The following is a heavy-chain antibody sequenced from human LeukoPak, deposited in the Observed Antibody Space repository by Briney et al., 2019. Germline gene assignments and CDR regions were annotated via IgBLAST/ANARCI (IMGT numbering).Heavy chain of an antibody. CDR2: IYYSGST. Sequence: PSETLSLTCTVSGGSISSSSYYWGWIRQPPGKGLEWIGSIYYSGSTYYNPSLKSRVTISVDTSKNQFPLKLSSVTAADTAVYYCARKAGYSSGWTGFYFDFWGQGTLVTVSS. J-gene: IGHJ4*02. D-gene: IGHD6-19*01. V-gene: IGHV4-39*01. CDR3: ARKAGYSSGWTGFYFDF. CDR1: GGSISSSSYY.